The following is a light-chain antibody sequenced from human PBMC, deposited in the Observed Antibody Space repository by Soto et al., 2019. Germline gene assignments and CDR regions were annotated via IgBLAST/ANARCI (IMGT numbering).Light chain of an antibody. CDR2: AAS. CDR1: QDISDY. J-gene: IGKJ1*01. CDR3: QNYDGPPWT. V-gene: IGKV1-27*01. Sequence: DIQMTRSPSSLSASVGDRVTITCRASQDISDYLAWYQQKPGQVPKLLISAASTLQSGVPSRFRGSASGTYFTLSITGLQPDDFATYYCQNYDGPPWTFGQGTKVDIK.